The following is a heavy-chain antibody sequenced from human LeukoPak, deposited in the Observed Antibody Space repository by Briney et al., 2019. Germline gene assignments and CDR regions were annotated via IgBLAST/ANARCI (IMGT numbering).Heavy chain of an antibody. CDR3: AKEATRGGRHLDY. CDR2: ISVSGGGT. D-gene: IGHD2-15*01. Sequence: GGSLRLSCAVSGFSFSNYAMSWVRQAPGKGLEWVSAISVSGGGTYNADSVRGRFTISRDNSKNTVYLQMSSLRAEDTAVYYCAKEATRGGRHLDYWGQGTLVTVSS. CDR1: GFSFSNYA. J-gene: IGHJ4*02. V-gene: IGHV3-23*01.